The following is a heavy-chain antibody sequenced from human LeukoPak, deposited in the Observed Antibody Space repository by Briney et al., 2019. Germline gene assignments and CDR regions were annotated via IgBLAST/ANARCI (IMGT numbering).Heavy chain of an antibody. V-gene: IGHV1-18*01. D-gene: IGHD3-22*01. CDR1: GYTFTSYG. CDR3: ARLSYYYDSSGYYS. J-gene: IGHJ4*02. Sequence: ASVKVSCKASGYTFTSYGISWVRQAPGQGLEWMGWISAYNGNTNYAQKLQGRVTMTTDTSTSTAYMELRSLRSDDTAVYYCARLSYYYDSSGYYSWGQGTLVTVSS. CDR2: ISAYNGNT.